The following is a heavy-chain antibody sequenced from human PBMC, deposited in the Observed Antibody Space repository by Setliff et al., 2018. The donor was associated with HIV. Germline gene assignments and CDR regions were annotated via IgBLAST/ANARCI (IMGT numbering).Heavy chain of an antibody. J-gene: IGHJ4*02. CDR3: AREGPYGDYFDY. V-gene: IGHV1-2*02. Sequence: RASVKVSCKASGDTLTGYYIHWVRQAPGQGLEWMGWINPNSGGTKYAQKFQGRVTLTWDTSSSLGYMEVRSLRSDDTAVFYCAREGPYGDYFDYWGQGTLVTVS. D-gene: IGHD4-17*01. CDR2: INPNSGGT. CDR1: GDTLTGYY.